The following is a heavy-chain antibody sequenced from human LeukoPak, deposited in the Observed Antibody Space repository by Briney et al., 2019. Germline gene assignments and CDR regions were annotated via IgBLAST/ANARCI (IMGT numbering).Heavy chain of an antibody. D-gene: IGHD3-9*01. V-gene: IGHV4-4*02. Sequence: SSGTLSLTCAVSGGSISSSNWWSWVRQPPGKGLEWIGEIYHGGSTKYNPSLKSRVTISVDTSKNQFSLKLSSVTAADTAVYYCARASSVLRYFDWLWFDPWGQGTLVTVSS. J-gene: IGHJ5*02. CDR1: GGSISSSNW. CDR2: IYHGGST. CDR3: ARASSVLRYFDWLWFDP.